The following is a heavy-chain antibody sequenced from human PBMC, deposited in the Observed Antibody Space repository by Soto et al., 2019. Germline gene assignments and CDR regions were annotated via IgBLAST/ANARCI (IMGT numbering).Heavy chain of an antibody. Sequence: PGGSLRLSCATSGFTFSSYGMHWVRQAPGKGLEWVAVIWYDGSNKYYADSVKGRFAISRDNSKNTLYLQMNSLRAEDTAVYYCARQGMAAAGTGTVYGMDVWGQGTTVTVSS. CDR3: ARQGMAAAGTGTVYGMDV. J-gene: IGHJ6*02. CDR2: IWYDGSNK. D-gene: IGHD6-13*01. V-gene: IGHV3-33*01. CDR1: GFTFSSYG.